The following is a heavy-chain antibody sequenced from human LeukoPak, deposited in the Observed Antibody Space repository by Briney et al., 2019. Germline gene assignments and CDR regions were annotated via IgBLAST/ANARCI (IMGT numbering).Heavy chain of an antibody. D-gene: IGHD3-22*01. CDR3: ARLYYDASDYPDY. CDR1: GFSFTSYW. CDR2: IYHDDSDT. V-gene: IGHV5-51*01. J-gene: IGHJ4*02. Sequence: PGESLKISCKGSGFSFTSYWIGWVRQMAGKGPEWMGHIYHDDSDTRYSPSFQGQVTISADKSISTAYLQWSSLKASDTAMYYCARLYYDASDYPDYWGQGTLVTVSS.